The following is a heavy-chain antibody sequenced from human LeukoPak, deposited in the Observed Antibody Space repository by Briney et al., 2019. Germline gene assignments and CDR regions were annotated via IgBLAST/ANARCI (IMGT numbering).Heavy chain of an antibody. J-gene: IGHJ5*02. CDR1: GYTFTTYY. V-gene: IGHV1-46*01. D-gene: IGHD2-2*01. Sequence: GASVKVSCKASGYTFTTYYMHWVRQAPGKGLEWMGKINPTGGSTTYAQKFQGRVTMTRDMSTNTVYMELSSLRSEDTAVYYCARVFVSRYCSSSSRYGGTSWFDPWGQGTLVTVSS. CDR2: INPTGGST. CDR3: ARVFVSRYCSSSSRYGGTSWFDP.